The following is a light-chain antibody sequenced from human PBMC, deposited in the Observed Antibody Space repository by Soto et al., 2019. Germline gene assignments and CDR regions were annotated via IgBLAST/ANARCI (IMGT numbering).Light chain of an antibody. CDR2: GNS. Sequence: SALTQPPSVSGAPGQRVTISCTGSSSNIGAGYDVHWYQQLPGTAPKLLIYGNSNRPSGVPDRFSGSKSGTSASLAITGLQAEDEAEYYCQSYDSSLSGWKVFGGGTKLTVL. CDR1: SSNIGAGYD. V-gene: IGLV1-40*01. J-gene: IGLJ2*01. CDR3: QSYDSSLSGWKV.